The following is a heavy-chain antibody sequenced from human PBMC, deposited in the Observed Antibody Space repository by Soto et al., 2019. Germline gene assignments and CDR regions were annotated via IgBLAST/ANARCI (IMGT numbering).Heavy chain of an antibody. D-gene: IGHD3-10*01. J-gene: IGHJ1*01. Sequence: GGSLRLSCAASGFSFSTYDMNWVRQAPGKGLEWISYISSSSGTIYYADSVKDRFTISRDNAKNSLYLQMNSLRDEDTAVYYCARRFGLWGQGTLVTVSS. CDR3: ARRFGL. CDR1: GFSFSTYD. V-gene: IGHV3-48*02. CDR2: ISSSSGTI.